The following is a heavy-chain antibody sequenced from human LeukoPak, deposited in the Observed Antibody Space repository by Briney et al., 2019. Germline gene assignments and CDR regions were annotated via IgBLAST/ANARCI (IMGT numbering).Heavy chain of an antibody. CDR2: MNPNSGNT. V-gene: IGHV1-8*02. D-gene: IGHD6-19*01. Sequence: GASVRVSCKASGYTFTAYYMHWVRQATGQGLEWMGWMNPNSGNTGYAQKFQGRVTMTRNTPISTAYMELSSLRFEDTAVYYCARGAVAPAGYWGQGTLVTVSS. CDR1: GYTFTAYY. J-gene: IGHJ4*02. CDR3: ARGAVAPAGY.